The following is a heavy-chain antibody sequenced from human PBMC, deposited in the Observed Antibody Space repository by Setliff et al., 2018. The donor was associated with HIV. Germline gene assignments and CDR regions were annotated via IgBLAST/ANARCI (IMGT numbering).Heavy chain of an antibody. J-gene: IGHJ4*02. Sequence: SETLSLTCTVSGDSVSSASYYWSWIRQPPGKGLEWIGYIYYSGTTNYNSSLKSRVTISVDTSKNQFSLKVNSVTATDTAVYYCASHSGGWNYYLDYWGQGTLVTVSS. CDR1: GDSVSSASYY. CDR3: ASHSGGWNYYLDY. V-gene: IGHV4-61*01. D-gene: IGHD6-19*01. CDR2: IYYSGTT.